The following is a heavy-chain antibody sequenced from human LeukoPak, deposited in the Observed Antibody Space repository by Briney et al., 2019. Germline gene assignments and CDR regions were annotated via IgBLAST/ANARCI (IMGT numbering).Heavy chain of an antibody. CDR2: IIPILGIA. CDR3: ARLPNYASKTEFDP. CDR1: GGTFSSYA. Sequence: ASVKVSCKASGGTFSSYAISWVRQAPGQGLEWMGRIIPILGIANYAQKCQGRVTITADKSTSTAYRELSSLRSEDTAVYYCARLPNYASKTEFDPSGQGTLVTVSS. D-gene: IGHD4/OR15-4a*01. J-gene: IGHJ5*02. V-gene: IGHV1-69*04.